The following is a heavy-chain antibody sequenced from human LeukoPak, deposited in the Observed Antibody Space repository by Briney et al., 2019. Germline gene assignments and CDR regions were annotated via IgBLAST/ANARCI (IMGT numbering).Heavy chain of an antibody. J-gene: IGHJ4*02. CDR2: ISGSGGST. CDR1: GFTFSSYA. D-gene: IGHD6-19*01. Sequence: TGGSLRLSCAASGFTFSSYAMSWVRQAPGKGLEWVSAISGSGGSTYYADSVKGRFTISRDNSKNTLYLQMNSLRAEDTAVYYCAKDTPSSSIAVTQFYYWGKGTLVTVSS. V-gene: IGHV3-23*01. CDR3: AKDTPSSSIAVTQFYY.